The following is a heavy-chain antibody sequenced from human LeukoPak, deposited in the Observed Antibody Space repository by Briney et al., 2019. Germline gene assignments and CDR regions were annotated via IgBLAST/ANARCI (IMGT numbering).Heavy chain of an antibody. J-gene: IGHJ4*02. CDR2: ISSSSNYI. D-gene: IGHD3-22*01. V-gene: IGHV3-21*01. CDR1: GFTFSSYS. CDR3: AQNFYDSSGLYFDY. Sequence: GGSLRLSCAASGFTFSSYSMNWVRQAPGKGLEWVSSISSSSNYIYYADSVKGRFTISRDNAKNSLCLQMNSLRAEDTAVYYCAQNFYDSSGLYFDYWGQGTLVTVSS.